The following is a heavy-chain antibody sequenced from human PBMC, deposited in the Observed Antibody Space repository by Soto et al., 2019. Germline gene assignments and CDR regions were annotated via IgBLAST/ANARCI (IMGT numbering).Heavy chain of an antibody. J-gene: IGHJ6*04. V-gene: IGHV3-64*01. D-gene: IGHD3-3*01. CDR3: AITYYDFDV. CDR1: GFSFSSYD. CDR2: VSRNGINT. Sequence: EEQLVQSGGGLVQPGGSLRLSCAASGFSFSSYDLFWVRQAPGKGLEYVSAVSRNGINTYYANSVKGTFTISRDNSKNIMYLQMCTMRAEDMAVYYCAITYYDFDVWGKGTTVIVSS.